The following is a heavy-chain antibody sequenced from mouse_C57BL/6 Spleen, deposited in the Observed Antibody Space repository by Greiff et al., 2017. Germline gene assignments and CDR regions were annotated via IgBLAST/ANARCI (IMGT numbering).Heavy chain of an antibody. CDR3: ARETVVARNYFDY. J-gene: IGHJ2*01. Sequence: QVQLKQSGAELARPGASVKMSCKASGYTFTSYTMHWVKQRPGQGLEWIGYINPSSGYTKYNQKFKDKATLTADKSSSTAYMQLSSLTSDDSAVYYCARETVVARNYFDYWGKGTTLTVSS. CDR2: INPSSGYT. V-gene: IGHV1-4*01. CDR1: GYTFTSYT. D-gene: IGHD1-1*01.